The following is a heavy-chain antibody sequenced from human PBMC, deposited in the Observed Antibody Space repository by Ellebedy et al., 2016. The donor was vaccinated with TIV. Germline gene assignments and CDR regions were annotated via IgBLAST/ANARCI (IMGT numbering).Heavy chain of an antibody. CDR1: GYNFIDYG. CDR3: ARYNDFLAGSSMYYFDY. J-gene: IGHJ4*02. Sequence: AASVKVSCKTSGYNFIDYGVSWVRQAPGQGLEWMGWISAYYGSTTYAQSLQGRVTLTRDTSTSTLYMELTSLRSDDTAVYYCARYNDFLAGSSMYYFDYWGQGTPVIVSP. CDR2: ISAYYGST. D-gene: IGHD3-9*01. V-gene: IGHV1-18*01.